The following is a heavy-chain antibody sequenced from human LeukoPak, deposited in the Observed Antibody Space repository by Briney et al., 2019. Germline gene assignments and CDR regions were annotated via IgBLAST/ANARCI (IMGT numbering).Heavy chain of an antibody. D-gene: IGHD6-19*01. CDR2: ISGSGGST. V-gene: IGHV3-23*01. CDR1: GFTFSSYA. J-gene: IGHJ4*02. Sequence: GGSLRLSCAASGFTFSSYAMSWVRQAPGKGLEWVSAISGSGGSTYYADSVRGRFTISRDNSKNTLYLQMNSLRAEDTAVYYCAKSGYSSGWYYFDYWGQGTLVTVSS. CDR3: AKSGYSSGWYYFDY.